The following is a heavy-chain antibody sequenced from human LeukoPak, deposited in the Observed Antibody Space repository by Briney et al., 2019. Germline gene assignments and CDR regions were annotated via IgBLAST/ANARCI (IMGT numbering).Heavy chain of an antibody. Sequence: GGSLRLSCAASGFTFSIYGMSWVRQAPGRGLEWVSAMSGSGGSTYYADSVKGRFTISRDNSKNTLYLQMNSLRAEDTAVYYCAKGFLAVDYWGQGTLVTVSS. CDR1: GFTFSIYG. D-gene: IGHD3-3*01. J-gene: IGHJ4*02. V-gene: IGHV3-23*01. CDR3: AKGFLAVDY. CDR2: MSGSGGST.